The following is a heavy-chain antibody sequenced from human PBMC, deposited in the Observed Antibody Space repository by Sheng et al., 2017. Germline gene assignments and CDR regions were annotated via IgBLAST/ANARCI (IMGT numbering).Heavy chain of an antibody. CDR1: GGSISSSSYY. CDR2: IYYSGST. CDR3: ARDRGVVILPGAWWFDP. J-gene: IGHJ5*02. Sequence: QLQLQESGPGLVKPSETLSLTCTVSGGSISSSSYYWGWIRQPPGKGLEWIGSIYYSGSTYYNPSLKSRVTISVDTSKNQFSLKLSSVTAADTAVYYCARDRGVVILPGAWWFDPWGQGTLVTVSS. V-gene: IGHV4-39*07. D-gene: IGHD2-21*01.